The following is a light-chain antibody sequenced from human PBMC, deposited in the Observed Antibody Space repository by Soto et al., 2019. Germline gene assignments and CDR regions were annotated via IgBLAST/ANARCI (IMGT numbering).Light chain of an antibody. V-gene: IGKV3-20*01. CDR2: GAA. CDR1: QSVSSSY. J-gene: IGKJ2*01. Sequence: EIVLTQSPGTLSLSPGERATLSCRASQSVSSSYLAWYQQKPGQAPRLLIYGAASRATGIPDRFGVSGSGTDFTLTISRLEADDVAEYYCQQYGSSPPYTFGQGTKLEIK. CDR3: QQYGSSPPYT.